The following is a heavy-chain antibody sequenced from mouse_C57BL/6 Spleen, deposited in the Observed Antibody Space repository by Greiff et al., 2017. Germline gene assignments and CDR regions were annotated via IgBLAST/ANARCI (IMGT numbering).Heavy chain of an antibody. CDR1: GYTFTSYW. CDR3: ARWAITTPWYFDV. Sequence: VQLQQPGAELVMPGASVKLSCKASGYTFTSYWMHWVKQRPGQGLEWIGEIDPSDSYTNYNQQFKVMSTLTVDKSSSTASMQLSSLTSEDSAVYYCARWAITTPWYFDVWGTGTTVTFS. D-gene: IGHD1-1*01. V-gene: IGHV1-69*01. CDR2: IDPSDSYT. J-gene: IGHJ1*03.